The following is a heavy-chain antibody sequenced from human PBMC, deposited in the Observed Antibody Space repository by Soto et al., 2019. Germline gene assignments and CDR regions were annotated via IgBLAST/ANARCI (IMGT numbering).Heavy chain of an antibody. CDR2: IYYSGST. D-gene: IGHD3-3*01. CDR1: GGSISSYY. V-gene: IGHV4-59*01. Sequence: SETLSLTCTVSGGSISSYYWSWIRQPPGKGLEWIGYIYYSGSTNYNPSLKSRVTISVDTSKNQFSLKLSSVTAADTAVYYCARGVTIFGVVIYDYWAREPWSPSPQ. CDR3: ARGVTIFGVVIYDY. J-gene: IGHJ4*02.